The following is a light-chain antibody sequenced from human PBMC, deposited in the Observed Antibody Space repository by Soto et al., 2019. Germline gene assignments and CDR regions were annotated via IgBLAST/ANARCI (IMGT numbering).Light chain of an antibody. CDR2: ATS. V-gene: IGKV1-9*01. CDR3: QQLSSYPLT. Sequence: IQLTQSPSSLSASVGDRVTITCRASQGISSYLAWYQQKPGKAPRLLIYATSTLQSGVPSRFSGSGSGTDFTPTISSLQPEDFATYYCQQLSSYPLTFGPGTKVDVK. J-gene: IGKJ3*01. CDR1: QGISSY.